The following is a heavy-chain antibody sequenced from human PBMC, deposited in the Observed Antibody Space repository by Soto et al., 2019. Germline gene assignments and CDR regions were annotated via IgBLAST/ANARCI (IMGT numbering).Heavy chain of an antibody. D-gene: IGHD3-10*01. CDR3: AKEGSSHDFYYAMDG. CDR2: ISGSGGST. CDR1: GFIFSNYA. J-gene: IGHJ6*02. Sequence: EVQLLESGGGLVQPGGSLRLSCAASGFIFSNYAMSWVRQAPGKGLEWVSGISGSGGSTYYADSVKGRFTISRDNSKNTLYVQMSSLRAEDTAVYYCAKEGSSHDFYYAMDGWGQGTTVTVSS. V-gene: IGHV3-23*01.